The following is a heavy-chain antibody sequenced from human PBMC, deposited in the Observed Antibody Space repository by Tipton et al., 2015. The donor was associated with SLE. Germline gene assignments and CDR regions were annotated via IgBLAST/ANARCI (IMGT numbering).Heavy chain of an antibody. CDR3: ARDQDGGPSPRI. CDR1: GGSISSSSYY. V-gene: IGHV4-61*01. J-gene: IGHJ3*02. Sequence: TLSLTCTVSGGSISSSSYYWSWIRQPPGKGLEWIGYIYYSGSTNYNPSLKSRVTISVDTSKNQFSLKLSSVTAADTAVYYCARDQDGGPSPRIWGQGTMVTVSS. CDR2: IYYSGST. D-gene: IGHD4-23*01.